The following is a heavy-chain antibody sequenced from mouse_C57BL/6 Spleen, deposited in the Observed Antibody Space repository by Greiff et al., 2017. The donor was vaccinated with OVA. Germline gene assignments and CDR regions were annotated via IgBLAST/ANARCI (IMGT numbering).Heavy chain of an antibody. D-gene: IGHD2-4*01. J-gene: IGHJ3*01. CDR2: IDPSDSYT. CDR1: GYTFTSYW. CDR3: AGYYDGFAY. V-gene: IGHV1-69*01. Sequence: QVQLQQPGAELVMPGASVKLSCKASGYTFTSYWMHWVKQRPGQGLEWIGEIDPSDSYTNYNQKFKGKSTLTVDKSSSTAYMQLSSLASEDSAVYCCAGYYDGFAYWGQGTLVTVSA.